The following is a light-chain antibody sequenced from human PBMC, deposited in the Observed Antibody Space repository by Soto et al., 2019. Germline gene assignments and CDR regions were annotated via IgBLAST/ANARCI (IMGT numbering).Light chain of an antibody. J-gene: IGKJ3*01. CDR2: AAS. CDR3: QQLNSYSFT. Sequence: DIQLTQSPSFLSASVGDRVTITCRASQGISSYLAWYQQKPGKAPKLLIYAASTLQSGVPSRFIGSGSWTEFTLTISSLQPEDFATYYCQQLNSYSFTFGPGTKVDIK. CDR1: QGISSY. V-gene: IGKV1-9*01.